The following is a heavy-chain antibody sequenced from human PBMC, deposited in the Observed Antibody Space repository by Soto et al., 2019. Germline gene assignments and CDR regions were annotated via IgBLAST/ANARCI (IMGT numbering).Heavy chain of an antibody. CDR2: IKQDGSEK. V-gene: IGHV3-7*05. J-gene: IGHJ5*02. D-gene: IGHD3-10*01. CDR1: GFTFSSYW. Sequence: GGSLRLSCAASGFTFSSYWMSRVRQAPGKGLEWVANIKQDGSEKYYVDSVKGRFTISRDNAKNSLYLQMNSLRAEDTAVYYCARRITMVRGVIRTYNWFDPWGQGTLVTVSS. CDR3: ARRITMVRGVIRTYNWFDP.